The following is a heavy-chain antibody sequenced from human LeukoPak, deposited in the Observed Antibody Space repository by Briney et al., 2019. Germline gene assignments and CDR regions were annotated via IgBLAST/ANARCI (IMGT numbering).Heavy chain of an antibody. J-gene: IGHJ4*02. V-gene: IGHV3-20*04. CDR2: INCNSGST. D-gene: IGHD3-10*01. Sequence: GGSVRLSCAASGFTFDDYGMSWVRQAPGQGLEWVSGINCNSGSTGYAHSVKGRFTISRDNAMNSLYLQMNSLRAEDTALYYCARRRVTFVRGVDITSYFFDYWGQGTLVTVSS. CDR1: GFTFDDYG. CDR3: ARRRVTFVRGVDITSYFFDY.